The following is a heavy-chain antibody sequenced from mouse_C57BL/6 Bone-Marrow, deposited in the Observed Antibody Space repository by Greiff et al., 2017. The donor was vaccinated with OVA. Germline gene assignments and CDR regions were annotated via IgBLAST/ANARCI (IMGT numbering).Heavy chain of an antibody. Sequence: EVQLVESGGGLVKPGGSLKLSCAASGFTFSDYGMHWVRQAPEKGLEWVAYISSGSSTIYYADTVKGRFTISRDNAKNTLFLQMTSLRSEDTAMYYCARGWLLPWFAYWGQGTLVTVSA. D-gene: IGHD2-3*01. CDR2: ISSGSSTI. J-gene: IGHJ3*01. CDR3: ARGWLLPWFAY. CDR1: GFTFSDYG. V-gene: IGHV5-17*01.